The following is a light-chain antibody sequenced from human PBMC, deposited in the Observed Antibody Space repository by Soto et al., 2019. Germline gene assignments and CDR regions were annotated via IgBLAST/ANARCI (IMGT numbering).Light chain of an antibody. CDR2: DAS. J-gene: IGKJ3*01. Sequence: EIVLTQSPATLSLSPGERATLSCRASQSVSSYLAWYQQKPGQAPRLLIYDASNRATGIPDRFSGSGSGTDFTLTISRLEPEDFAVYYCQQYGSSPLITFGPGTKVDIK. V-gene: IGKV3-20*01. CDR1: QSVSSY. CDR3: QQYGSSPLIT.